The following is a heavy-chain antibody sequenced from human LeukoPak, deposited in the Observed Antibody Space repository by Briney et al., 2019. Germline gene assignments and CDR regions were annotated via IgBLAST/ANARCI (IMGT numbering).Heavy chain of an antibody. V-gene: IGHV4-4*09. J-gene: IGHJ4*02. D-gene: IGHD6-6*01. CDR1: GDSISSYY. Sequence: SETLSLTCTVSGDSISSYYWSWIRQPPGKGLEWIGYIYTSGGTNYIPSLKGRVTISIDTSKNQFSLKLSSVTAADSAVYYCARLTRLSTSPYRYYLDYWGQRTLVTVSS. CDR2: IYTSGGT. CDR3: ARLTRLSTSPYRYYLDY.